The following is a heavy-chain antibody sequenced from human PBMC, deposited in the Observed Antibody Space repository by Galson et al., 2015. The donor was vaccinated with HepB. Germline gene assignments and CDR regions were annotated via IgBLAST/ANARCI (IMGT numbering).Heavy chain of an antibody. CDR3: AFSSAWYKKGALDI. CDR2: IYPGDSDT. Sequence: QSGAEVKKPGESLKISCKGSGYDFSSYWIVWVRQIPGKGLEWMGTIYPGDSDTRYSPSFQGQVTISADKSISTAYLQWSSLKASDTAMYYCAFSSAWYKKGALDIWGQGTMVVGSS. D-gene: IGHD6-13*01. CDR1: GYDFSSYW. J-gene: IGHJ3*02. V-gene: IGHV5-51*01.